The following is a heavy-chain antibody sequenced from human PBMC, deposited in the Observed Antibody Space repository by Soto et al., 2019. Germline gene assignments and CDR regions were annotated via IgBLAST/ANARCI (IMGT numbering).Heavy chain of an antibody. V-gene: IGHV4-39*01. Sequence: PSGPWSFTFNVLDASIFSSESFWGWIRQAPGKGLEWFGSMSYSGSTLHRLSLTSRVTISVDTPKRQSSLKLSSVTATDRAVSFGTRFLVVPTSGCVGFDHWGQGTRVTVSS. CDR3: TRFLVVPTSGCVGFDH. D-gene: IGHD2-21*01. CDR2: MSYSGST. CDR1: DASIFSSESF. J-gene: IGHJ4*02.